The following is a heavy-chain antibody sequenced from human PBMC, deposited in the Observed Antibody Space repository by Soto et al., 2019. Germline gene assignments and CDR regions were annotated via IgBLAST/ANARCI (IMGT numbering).Heavy chain of an antibody. CDR3: ATHSWDH. CDR2: ITGSGVNT. CDR1: GLTFSKAD. Sequence: EVQVSESGGGLEQPGGSLRLSCAASGLTFSKADMSWVREAPGKGLAWVSAITGSGVNTYYADSVKGRFTVSRDNSKNTLFLQMNSLRDEDTAIYYCATHSWDHWGQGTLVTVSS. J-gene: IGHJ4*02. V-gene: IGHV3-23*01.